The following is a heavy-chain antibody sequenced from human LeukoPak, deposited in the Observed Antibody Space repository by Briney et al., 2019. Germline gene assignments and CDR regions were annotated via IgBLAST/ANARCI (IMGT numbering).Heavy chain of an antibody. CDR2: INGDGYA. CDR1: GFTLRNYA. V-gene: IGHV3-23*01. Sequence: PGGSLRLSCAASGFTLRNYALTWVRQAPGKGLKWVSSINGDGYAWYTDSVKGRFSTRDNSKNTLYLQMNSLRAEDTAIYYCARIGFGFSYGQGFDYWGQGTLVSVSS. CDR3: ARIGFGFSYGQGFDY. J-gene: IGHJ4*02. D-gene: IGHD5-18*01.